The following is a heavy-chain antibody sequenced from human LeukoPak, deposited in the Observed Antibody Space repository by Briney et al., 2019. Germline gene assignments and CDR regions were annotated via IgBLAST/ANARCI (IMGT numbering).Heavy chain of an antibody. CDR3: VRYGTYYYDSSGYHAFDY. J-gene: IGHJ4*02. D-gene: IGHD3-22*01. CDR1: GYTFTSYY. V-gene: IGHV1-46*01. CDR2: INPSGGST. Sequence: ASVKVSWKASGYTFTSYYMHWVRQAPGQGLEWMGIINPSGGSTSYAQKFQGRVTMTRDTSTSTVYMELSSLRSEDTAVCYCVRYGTYYYDSSGYHAFDYWGQGTLVTVSS.